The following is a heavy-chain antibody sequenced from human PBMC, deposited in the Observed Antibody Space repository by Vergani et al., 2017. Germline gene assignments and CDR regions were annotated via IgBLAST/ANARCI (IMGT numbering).Heavy chain of an antibody. J-gene: IGHJ5*02. CDR3: AQTGYSSSWYGPNWFDP. D-gene: IGHD6-13*01. Sequence: EVQLLESGGGLVQPGGSLRLSCAASGFTFSSYAMSWVRQAPGKGLEWVSAISGSGGSTYYADSVKGRFTIYRDNSKNTLYLQMNSLRAEDTAVYYCAQTGYSSSWYGPNWFDPWGQGTLVTVSS. CDR1: GFTFSSYA. CDR2: ISGSGGST. V-gene: IGHV3-23*01.